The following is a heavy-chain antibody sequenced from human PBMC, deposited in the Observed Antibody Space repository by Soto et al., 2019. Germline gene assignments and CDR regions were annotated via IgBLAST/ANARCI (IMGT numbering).Heavy chain of an antibody. CDR3: AAEKRFWSGPVVRYYYYGMDV. CDR2: ISAYNGYT. D-gene: IGHD3-3*01. J-gene: IGHJ6*02. CDR1: GYIFSSYG. V-gene: IGHV1-18*01. Sequence: GASVKVSCKASGYIFSSYGISWVRQAPGQGLEWLGWISAYNGYTNYAQKLQGRVTMTTDTSTSTAYMELRSLRSDDTAVYYCAAEKRFWSGPVVRYYYYGMDVWGQGTTVNVSS.